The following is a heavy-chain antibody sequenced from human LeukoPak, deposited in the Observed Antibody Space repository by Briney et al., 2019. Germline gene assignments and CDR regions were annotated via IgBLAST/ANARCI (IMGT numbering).Heavy chain of an antibody. Sequence: SVKVSCKASGGTFSSYAISWVRQAPGQGLEWMGGIIPIFGTANYAQKFQGRVTITTDESTSTAYMELSGLRSEDTAVYYCARDLFPNCSGGSCYDAFDIWGQGTMVTVSS. V-gene: IGHV1-69*05. D-gene: IGHD2-15*01. J-gene: IGHJ3*02. CDR2: IIPIFGTA. CDR3: ARDLFPNCSGGSCYDAFDI. CDR1: GGTFSSYA.